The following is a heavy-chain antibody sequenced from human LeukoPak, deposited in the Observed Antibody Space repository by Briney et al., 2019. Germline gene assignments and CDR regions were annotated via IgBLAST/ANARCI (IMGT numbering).Heavy chain of an antibody. D-gene: IGHD4-17*01. CDR1: GFTFSSYG. CDR3: ARDWHSVTIFDS. Sequence: GESLRLSCAASGFTFSSYGMHWVRQAPGKGLEWVAVISFDGRTKYYADSVKGRFTISRDNSNKTLFLQMNSLRAEDTALYYCARDWHSVTIFDSWGQGTLVTVSS. CDR2: ISFDGRTK. J-gene: IGHJ4*02. V-gene: IGHV3-30*03.